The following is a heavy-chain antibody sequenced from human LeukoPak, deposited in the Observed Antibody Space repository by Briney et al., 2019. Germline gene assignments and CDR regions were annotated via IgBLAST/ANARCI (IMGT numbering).Heavy chain of an antibody. Sequence: SETLSLTCTVSGGSISSYYWSWIRQPAGKGLEWIGRIYTGASTNSNPSLKSRVTMSVDTSKNKFSLKLRSVTAADTAVYYCAREGNYYDGGGYYYFDYWGQGTLVTVSS. V-gene: IGHV4-4*07. D-gene: IGHD3-22*01. J-gene: IGHJ4*02. CDR3: AREGNYYDGGGYYYFDY. CDR1: GGSISSYY. CDR2: IYTGAST.